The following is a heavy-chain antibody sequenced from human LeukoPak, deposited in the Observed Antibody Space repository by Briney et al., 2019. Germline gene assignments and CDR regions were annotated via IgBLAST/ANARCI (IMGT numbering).Heavy chain of an antibody. CDR1: GGSFSGYY. CDR3: ARVNYYDSSGYYYLYFDY. CDR2: INHSGST. V-gene: IGHV4-34*01. J-gene: IGHJ4*02. D-gene: IGHD3-22*01. Sequence: SETLSLTCAVYGGSFSGYYWSWIRQPPGKGLEWIGEINHSGSTNYNPSLKSRVTISVDTSKNQFSLKLSSVTAADTAVYYCARVNYYDSSGYYYLYFDYWGQGTLDTVSS.